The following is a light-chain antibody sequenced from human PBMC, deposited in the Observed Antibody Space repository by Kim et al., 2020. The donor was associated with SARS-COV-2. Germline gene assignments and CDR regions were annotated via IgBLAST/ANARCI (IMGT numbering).Light chain of an antibody. J-gene: IGKJ1*01. CDR3: QQYDSSRT. CDR2: GAS. V-gene: IGKV3-20*01. CDR1: QSISNY. Sequence: SVSPGERATRACRASQSISNYLVWYQQKPGQAPRLLIYGASVRATGIPDRFSGSGSGTDFTLTISRLEPEDFAVYYCQQYDSSRTFGQGTKVDIK.